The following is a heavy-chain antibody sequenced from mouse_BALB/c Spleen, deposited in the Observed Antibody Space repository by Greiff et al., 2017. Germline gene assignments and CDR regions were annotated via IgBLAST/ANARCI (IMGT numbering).Heavy chain of an antibody. V-gene: IGHV14-3*02. CDR1: GFNIKDTY. J-gene: IGHJ2*01. CDR3: ASLTGTIDY. CDR2: IDPANGNT. D-gene: IGHD4-1*01. Sequence: VQLKESGAELVKPGASVKLSCTASGFNIKDTYMHWVKQRPEQGLEWIGRIDPANGNTKYDPKFQGKATITADTSSNTAYLQLSSLTSEDTAVYYCASLTGTIDYWGQGTTLTVSS.